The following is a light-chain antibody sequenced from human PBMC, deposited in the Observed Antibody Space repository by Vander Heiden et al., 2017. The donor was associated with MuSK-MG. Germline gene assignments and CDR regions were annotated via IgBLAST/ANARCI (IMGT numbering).Light chain of an antibody. Sequence: DIQMTQSPSTLSASVGDRVNITCRASQSCGVWLAWYQQKPGKGQLLIYEASSLESGVPSRFSGSGSGTEFTLTVSSLQPDDFATYYCHQHSTYPHTFGQGTKLDIK. CDR1: QSCGVW. V-gene: IGKV1-5*03. CDR2: EAS. CDR3: HQHSTYPHT. J-gene: IGKJ2*01.